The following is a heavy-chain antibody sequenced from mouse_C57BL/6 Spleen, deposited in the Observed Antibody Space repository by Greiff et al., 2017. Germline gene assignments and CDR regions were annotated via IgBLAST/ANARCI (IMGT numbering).Heavy chain of an antibody. V-gene: IGHV2-2*01. CDR3: ARNGLGRGNYWYFDV. CDR1: GFSLTSYG. J-gene: IGHJ1*03. Sequence: QVQLQQSGPGLVQPSQSLSITCTVSGFSLTSYGVHWVRQSPGKGLEWLGVIWSGGSTDYNAAFISRLSISKDNSKSQVFFKMNSLQADDTAIYYCARNGLGRGNYWYFDVWGTGTTVTVSS. D-gene: IGHD4-1*01. CDR2: IWSGGST.